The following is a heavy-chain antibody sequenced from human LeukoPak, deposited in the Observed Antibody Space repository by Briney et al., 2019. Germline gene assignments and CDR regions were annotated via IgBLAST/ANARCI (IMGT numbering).Heavy chain of an antibody. CDR2: IYTSGST. J-gene: IGHJ4*02. CDR3: ARENIALMVYASKGLDRYFDY. V-gene: IGHV4-61*02. CDR1: GGSISSGSYY. D-gene: IGHD2-8*01. Sequence: SETLSLTCTVSGGSISSGSYYWSWIRQPAGKGLEWIGRIYTSGSTNYNPSLKSRVTISVDTSKNQFSLKLSSVTAADTAVYYCARENIALMVYASKGLDRYFDYWGQRTLVTVSS.